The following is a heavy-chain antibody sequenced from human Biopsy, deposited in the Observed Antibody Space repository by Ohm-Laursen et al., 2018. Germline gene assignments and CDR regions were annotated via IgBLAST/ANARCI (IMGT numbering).Heavy chain of an antibody. CDR1: GFTFSSFA. V-gene: IGHV3-23*01. D-gene: IGHD3-10*02. CDR3: AKDVFGGFSGSTDYYAYYFDS. CDR2: ISDSGGST. Sequence: SLRLSCTASGFTFSSFAMSWVRQAPGKGLVWVSGISDSGGSTHYADSVKGRFSISRDTSKNTLYLQMNSLSAEDTAVYYCAKDVFGGFSGSTDYYAYYFDSWGQGTLVTVSS. J-gene: IGHJ4*02.